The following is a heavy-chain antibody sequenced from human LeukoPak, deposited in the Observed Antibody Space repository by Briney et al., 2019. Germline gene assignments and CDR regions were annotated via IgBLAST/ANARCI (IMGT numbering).Heavy chain of an antibody. CDR3: ARYRHLYY. V-gene: IGHV3-7*01. CDR2: INQDGGEK. D-gene: IGHD3-16*01. CDR1: GFTFSASW. J-gene: IGHJ4*02. Sequence: GGCLRLSCPATGFTFSASWMSWVRQAPWKGLEWVASINQDGGEKYSLDSVKGRFTISRDNTKSSLYLQMNSLRAEDTAMYYCARYRHLYYWGQGTLVTVSS.